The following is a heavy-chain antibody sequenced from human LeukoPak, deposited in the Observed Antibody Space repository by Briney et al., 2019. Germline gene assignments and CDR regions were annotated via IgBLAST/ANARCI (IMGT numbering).Heavy chain of an antibody. J-gene: IGHJ4*02. CDR2: IYYSGST. Sequence: TSGTLSLTCTVSGGSISSYYWSWIRQPPGKGPEWIGYIYYSGSTNYNPSLKSRVTISVDTSKNQFSLKLSSVTAADTAVYYCARGLWFGELWSQGTLVTVSS. V-gene: IGHV4-59*01. D-gene: IGHD3-10*01. CDR1: GGSISSYY. CDR3: ARGLWFGEL.